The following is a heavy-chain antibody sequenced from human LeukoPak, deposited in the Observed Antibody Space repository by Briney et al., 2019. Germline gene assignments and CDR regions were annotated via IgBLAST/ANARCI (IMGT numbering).Heavy chain of an antibody. CDR1: GFTFSTYV. CDR2: ISGSGGNT. J-gene: IGHJ4*02. Sequence: GGSLRLSCAASGFTFSTYVMSWVRQAPGKGLEWVSAISGSGGNTYYADSVKGRFTISRDNSKNTLYLQMNSLRAEDTAVYYCAKPISGWYLFDYWGQGTLVTASS. V-gene: IGHV3-23*01. CDR3: AKPISGWYLFDY. D-gene: IGHD6-19*01.